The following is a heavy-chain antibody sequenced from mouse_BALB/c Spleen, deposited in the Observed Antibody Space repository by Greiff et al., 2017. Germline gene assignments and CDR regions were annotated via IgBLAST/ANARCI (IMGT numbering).Heavy chain of an antibody. CDR1: GFNINDYY. CDR3: VAMTARAEGFDY. V-gene: IGHV14-4*02. Sequence: EVQLQQSGAELVRPGASVKLSCTASGFNINDYYMHWVKQRPEQGLEWIGWIDPENGDTEYAPKFQGKATMTTDTSSNTAYLQLSSLTSEDTAVCYCVAMTARAEGFDYWGQGTTLTVSS. D-gene: IGHD3-2*01. CDR2: IDPENGDT. J-gene: IGHJ2*01.